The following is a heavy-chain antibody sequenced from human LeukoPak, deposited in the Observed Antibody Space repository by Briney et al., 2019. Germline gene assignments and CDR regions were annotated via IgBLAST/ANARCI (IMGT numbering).Heavy chain of an antibody. D-gene: IGHD6-6*01. CDR2: IYYDGST. CDR1: GGSMRSASYY. J-gene: IGHJ5*02. CDR3: ARDMGYSSSPRFDP. Sequence: SETLSLTCIVSGGSMRSASYYWDWIRQPPGKGLEWIGTIYYDGSTSHYTPSLKSRVTMFVDTAKDHFSLNLSSVTAADTAVYYCARDMGYSSSPRFDPWGQGTLVTVSS. V-gene: IGHV4-39*07.